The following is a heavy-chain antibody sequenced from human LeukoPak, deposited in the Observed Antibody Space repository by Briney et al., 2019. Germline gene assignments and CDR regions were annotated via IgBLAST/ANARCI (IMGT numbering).Heavy chain of an antibody. CDR1: GYSLTSYL. Sequence: GESLKISCKGSGYSLTSYLIGWGRQMPGKRLEWVGVIYPGDSGTRYSPSFQGQVTISADESISTAYLQWSSLKASDTAMYYCASAPRSLYCSGGSCYPRPGAFDIWGQGTMVTVSS. V-gene: IGHV5-51*01. CDR2: IYPGDSGT. CDR3: ASAPRSLYCSGGSCYPRPGAFDI. D-gene: IGHD2-15*01. J-gene: IGHJ3*02.